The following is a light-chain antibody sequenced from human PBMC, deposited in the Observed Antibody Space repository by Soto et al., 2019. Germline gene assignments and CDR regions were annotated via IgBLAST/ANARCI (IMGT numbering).Light chain of an antibody. Sequence: DIQMTQSPSSVSASVGDRITITCRAIQSISNWLAWYQQKPGKAPNLLIYVASSLQSGVPSRFSGGGSGTDFTLTINGLQPEDFATYFCHQSNSFPPTFGGGTKVEIK. CDR2: VAS. J-gene: IGKJ4*01. CDR1: QSISNW. CDR3: HQSNSFPPT. V-gene: IGKV1D-12*01.